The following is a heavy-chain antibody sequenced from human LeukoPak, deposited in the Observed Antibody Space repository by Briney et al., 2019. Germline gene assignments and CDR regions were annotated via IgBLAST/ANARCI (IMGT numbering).Heavy chain of an antibody. Sequence: GGSLRLSCAASGFTFSSYGMSWVRQAPGKGLEWVSLIYSGGTTYYADSVKGRFTISRDNSKNTLYLQMNSLRAEDTAVYYCARRAGGYSHPYDYWGQGILVTVSS. CDR2: IYSGGTT. CDR1: GFTFSSYG. CDR3: ARRAGGYSHPYDY. J-gene: IGHJ4*02. V-gene: IGHV3-53*01. D-gene: IGHD4-23*01.